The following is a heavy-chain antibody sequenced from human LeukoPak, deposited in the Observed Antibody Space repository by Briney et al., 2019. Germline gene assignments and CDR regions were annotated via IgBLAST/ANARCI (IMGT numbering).Heavy chain of an antibody. J-gene: IGHJ4*02. CDR1: GYTFTTYG. CDR3: ARGEQWLVPYYLDY. D-gene: IGHD6-19*01. V-gene: IGHV1-18*01. CDR2: ISAYNGNT. Sequence: ASVKVSCKASGYTFTTYGISWVRQAPGQGLEWMGWISAYNGNTYYTQKFKGRVTMTTDTSTSTAYMELRSLRSDDTAVYYCARGEQWLVPYYLDYWGQGTLVTVSS.